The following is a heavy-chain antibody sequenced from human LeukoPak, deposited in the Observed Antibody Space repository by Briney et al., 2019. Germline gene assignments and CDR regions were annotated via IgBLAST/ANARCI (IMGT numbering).Heavy chain of an antibody. J-gene: IGHJ4*02. Sequence: PSETLSLTCTVSGGSISSSSYYWGWIRQPPGKGLEWIGYICYSGSTYYNPSLKSRVTISVDTSKNQFSLKLSSVTAADTAVYYCARGGEWLLPYFDYWGQGTLVTVSS. V-gene: IGHV4-31*03. CDR3: ARGGEWLLPYFDY. CDR1: GGSISSSSYY. D-gene: IGHD3-3*01. CDR2: ICYSGST.